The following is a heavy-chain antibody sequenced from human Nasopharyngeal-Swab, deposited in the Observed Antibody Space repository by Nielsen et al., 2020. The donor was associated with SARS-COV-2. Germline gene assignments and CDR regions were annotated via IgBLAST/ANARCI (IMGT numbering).Heavy chain of an antibody. Sequence: GGSLRLSCAASGFTFSSYGMHWVRQAPGKGLEWVAVIWYDGSNKYYADSVKGRFTISRDNSKNTLYLQMNSLRAEDTAVYYCARTWIRVPDAFDIWGQGTMVTVS. D-gene: IGHD5-18*01. CDR3: ARTWIRVPDAFDI. J-gene: IGHJ3*02. CDR1: GFTFSSYG. V-gene: IGHV3-33*01. CDR2: IWYDGSNK.